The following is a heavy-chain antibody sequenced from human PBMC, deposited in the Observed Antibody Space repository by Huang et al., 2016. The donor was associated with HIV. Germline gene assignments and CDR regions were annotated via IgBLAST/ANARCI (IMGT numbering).Heavy chain of an antibody. Sequence: QVQLVESGGGVVQPGRSLRLSCIASGFTFSDYALHWVRQAPGKGLEWVAVSSHDESNKLYADSVKGRFTISRDNSRNTLYLQMNSLRPEDTAMYYCARGALRFLEWLWNFDYWGQGTLVTVSS. D-gene: IGHD3-3*01. CDR1: GFTFSDYA. V-gene: IGHV3-30*04. CDR3: ARGALRFLEWLWNFDY. J-gene: IGHJ4*02. CDR2: SSHDESNK.